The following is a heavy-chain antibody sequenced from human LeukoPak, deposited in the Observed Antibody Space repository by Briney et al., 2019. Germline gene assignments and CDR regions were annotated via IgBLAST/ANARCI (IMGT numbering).Heavy chain of an antibody. CDR3: ATDWGDGYNLGYFYYGMDV. Sequence: ASVKVSCKASGYTFTSYYTHWVRQAPGQGLEWMGIINPSGGSTSYAQKFQGRVTMTRDTSTSTVYMELSSLRSEDTAVYYCATDWGDGYNLGYFYYGMDVWGQGTTVTVSS. J-gene: IGHJ6*02. D-gene: IGHD5-24*01. V-gene: IGHV1-46*01. CDR1: GYTFTSYY. CDR2: INPSGGST.